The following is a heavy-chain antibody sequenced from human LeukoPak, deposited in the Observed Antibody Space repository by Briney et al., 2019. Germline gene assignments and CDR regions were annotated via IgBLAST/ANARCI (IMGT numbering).Heavy chain of an antibody. V-gene: IGHV3-53*01. CDR1: GFTLSSNY. Sequence: PGGSLRLSCAASGFTLSSNYMSWVRQAPGKGLEWVSVIYSGGSTYYADSVKGRFTISRDNSKNPLYLQMKRLRAEDTAVYYCAGSSGDYAGINWFDPWGQGTLVTVSS. D-gene: IGHD4-17*01. CDR3: AGSSGDYAGINWFDP. CDR2: IYSGGST. J-gene: IGHJ5*02.